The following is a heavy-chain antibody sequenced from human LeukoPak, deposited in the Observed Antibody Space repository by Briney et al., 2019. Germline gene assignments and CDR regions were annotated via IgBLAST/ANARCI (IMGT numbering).Heavy chain of an antibody. D-gene: IGHD5-18*01. CDR1: GFTFSSYA. CDR2: ISYDGSDK. Sequence: PGGSLRLSCAASGFTFSSYAMNWVRQAPGKGLEWVAVISYDGSDKFYVDSVKGRFTISRDNSKNTLYLQMNSLRVEDTALYYCAREGRGYGDGWPSYYFDYWGQGTLVTVSS. V-gene: IGHV3-30*01. CDR3: AREGRGYGDGWPSYYFDY. J-gene: IGHJ4*02.